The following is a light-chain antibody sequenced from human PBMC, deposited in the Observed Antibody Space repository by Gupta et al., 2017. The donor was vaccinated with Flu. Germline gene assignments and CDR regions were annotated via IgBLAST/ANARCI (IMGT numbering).Light chain of an antibody. CDR1: SGQRTYA. Sequence: QLVLTPSPSASASLGASVTLTCTLSSGQRTYAIAGHQQQPEQGPRYLMKVNSDGSHSKGDGIPDRFSGSSSGTERYLTISSLQSEDEADYYGQTWGTGIRIFGTGTTVTVL. CDR2: VNSDGSH. J-gene: IGLJ1*01. CDR3: QTWGTGIRI. V-gene: IGLV4-69*01.